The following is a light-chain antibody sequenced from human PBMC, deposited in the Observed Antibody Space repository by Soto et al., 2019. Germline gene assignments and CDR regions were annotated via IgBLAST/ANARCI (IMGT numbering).Light chain of an antibody. CDR1: QSVASRN. CDR2: GAS. V-gene: IGKV3D-15*01. CDR3: QQYNNWPLT. Sequence: EIVLTQSPGTLSLSPGERATLSCRASQSVASRNLAWYQQKSGQAPRLLIYGASSRAIHTPDRFSGSGSGTEFTLTITSLQSEDFAVYYCQQYNNWPLTFGGGTKVEIK. J-gene: IGKJ4*01.